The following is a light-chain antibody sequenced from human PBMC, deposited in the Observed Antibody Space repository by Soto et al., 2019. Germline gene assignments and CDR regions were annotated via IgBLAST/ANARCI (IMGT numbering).Light chain of an antibody. CDR2: VAS. V-gene: IGKV1-39*01. J-gene: IGKJ4*01. Sequence: DIQMIQSPSSLSASVGDRVTITCRASQSIGNYLSWYQQKPGKAPKLLINVASTLQSGVPSRFSGSGSGTDFNLAISSLQPEDFATYYCQQSSSTPQTFGGGTRVEIK. CDR1: QSIGNY. CDR3: QQSSSTPQT.